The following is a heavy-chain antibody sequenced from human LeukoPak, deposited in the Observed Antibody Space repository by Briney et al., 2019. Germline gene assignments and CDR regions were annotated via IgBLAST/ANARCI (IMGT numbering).Heavy chain of an antibody. J-gene: IGHJ4*02. Sequence: GGSLRLSCAASGFTFSVYTVHWVRQAPGKGLEWVAHISYDGSNKYHADSVKGRFTISRDNSKNTLYLQMNSLRADDTAVYYCARALALVPDYWGQGTLVTVSS. CDR3: ARALALVPDY. V-gene: IGHV3-30*04. CDR2: ISYDGSNK. D-gene: IGHD5-18*01. CDR1: GFTFSVYT.